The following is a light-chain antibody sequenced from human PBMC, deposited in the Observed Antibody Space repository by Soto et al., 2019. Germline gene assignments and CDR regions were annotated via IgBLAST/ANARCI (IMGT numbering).Light chain of an antibody. J-gene: IGKJ4*01. CDR1: QSVGGS. Sequence: IVLTHPPASRSLSPASCATLSSRASQSVGGSLAWYQQKLGHAPTNHIYGASTRATDIPARFRGSGYGTEFTLTIDSLQSEDFAVYYCQKYNDWPPAFGGGTKVDIK. CDR3: QKYNDWPPA. CDR2: GAS. V-gene: IGKV3-15*01.